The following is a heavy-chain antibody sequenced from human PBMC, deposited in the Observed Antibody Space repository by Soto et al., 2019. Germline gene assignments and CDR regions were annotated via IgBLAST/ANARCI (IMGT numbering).Heavy chain of an antibody. J-gene: IGHJ6*03. D-gene: IGHD1-7*01. V-gene: IGHV5-51*01. CDR3: ARQQLHPNYYYYYMDV. Sequence: GESLKISCKGSGYSFTSYWIGWVRQMPGKGLEWMGIIYPGDSDTRYSPSFQGQVTISADKSISTAYLQWSSLKASDTAMYYCARQQLHPNYYYYYMDVWGKGTTVTVSS. CDR1: GYSFTSYW. CDR2: IYPGDSDT.